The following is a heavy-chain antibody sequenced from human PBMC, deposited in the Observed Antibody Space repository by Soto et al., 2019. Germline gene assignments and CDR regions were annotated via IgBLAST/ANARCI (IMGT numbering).Heavy chain of an antibody. CDR1: GCTFSSYA. CDR2: VIPIFGTA. D-gene: IGHD3-22*01. V-gene: IGHV1-69*01. J-gene: IGHJ6*02. CDR3: ASSSGGGYDYDSSGYPRHYYYGMDV. Sequence: QVQLLQSGVEVKKPGSSVKVSCKASGCTFSSYAISWVRQSPGQVLEWMGGVIPIFGTANYAQKFHVRVTNTADESTSTAYMELSSLRSEDTAVYYCASSSGGGYDYDSSGYPRHYYYGMDVWGQGTTVTVSS.